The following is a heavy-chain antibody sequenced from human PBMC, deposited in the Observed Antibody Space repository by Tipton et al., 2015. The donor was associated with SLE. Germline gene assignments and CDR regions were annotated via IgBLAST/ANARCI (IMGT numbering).Heavy chain of an antibody. Sequence: QSGPEVKKPGASVKVSCKASGYRLTDYYIHWVRQAPGQGLEWMGRIYPNSGGIYPAEKFQGRVTLTRDTSINTFYMELSSLRSDDTAVYYCAREGSVSYADIDYWGQGTLVTVSS. V-gene: IGHV1-2*06. J-gene: IGHJ4*02. CDR3: AREGSVSYADIDY. CDR1: GYRLTDYY. CDR2: IYPNSGGI. D-gene: IGHD3-10*01.